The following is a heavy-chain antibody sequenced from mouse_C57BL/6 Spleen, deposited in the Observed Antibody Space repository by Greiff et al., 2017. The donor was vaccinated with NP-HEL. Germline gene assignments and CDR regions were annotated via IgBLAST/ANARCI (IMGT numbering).Heavy chain of an antibody. CDR1: GYAFTNYL. V-gene: IGHV1-54*01. Sequence: QVQLQQSGAELVRPGTSVKVSCKASGYAFTNYLIEWVKQRPGQGLEWIGVINPGRGGTNYNEKFKGKATLTADKSSSTAYMQLSSLISEDSAVYFCARSTRGDYWGQGTTLTVSS. J-gene: IGHJ2*01. CDR2: INPGRGGT. D-gene: IGHD2-1*01. CDR3: ARSTRGDY.